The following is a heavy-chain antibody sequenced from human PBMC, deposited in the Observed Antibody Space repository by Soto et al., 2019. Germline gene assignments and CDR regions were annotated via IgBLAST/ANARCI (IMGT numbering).Heavy chain of an antibody. CDR3: ARGGGGSKGYYYGMDV. V-gene: IGHV3-21*01. Sequence: GGSLRLSCAASGFTFSRYSMNWVRQAPGKGLEWVSSISSSSSYIYYADSVKGRFTISRDNAKNSLYLQMNSLRAEDTAVYYCARGGGGSKGYYYGMDVWGQGTTVTVSS. CDR1: GFTFSRYS. J-gene: IGHJ6*02. CDR2: ISSSSSYI. D-gene: IGHD3-16*01.